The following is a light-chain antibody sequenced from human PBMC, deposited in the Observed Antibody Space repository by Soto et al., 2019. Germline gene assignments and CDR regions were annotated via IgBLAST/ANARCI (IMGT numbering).Light chain of an antibody. CDR1: QSVSSNY. CDR2: GAS. J-gene: IGKJ1*01. CDR3: PQYGSLPPGT. V-gene: IGKV3-20*01. Sequence: EIVLTQSPGTLSLSPGERATLSCRASQSVSSNYLAWYQQKPGQAPRFLIYGASSRASGIPDSRLEPEDFAVYYCPQYGSLPPGTFGQGTKVEIK.